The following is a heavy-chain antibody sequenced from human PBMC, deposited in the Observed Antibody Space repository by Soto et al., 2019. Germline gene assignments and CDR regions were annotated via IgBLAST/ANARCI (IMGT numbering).Heavy chain of an antibody. CDR2: ISDDGDST. D-gene: IGHD2-2*01. Sequence: SLSLSCGATGFTFSDNAMTWVRQAPGKGLEWVSSISDDGDSTYYADSVKGRFTIARANTKHTLFLQLRNLGAEATAVYYCAKALSTAVNYCLDVWGQGPSVIVSS. CDR1: GFTFSDNA. J-gene: IGHJ6*02. CDR3: AKALSTAVNYCLDV. V-gene: IGHV3-23*01.